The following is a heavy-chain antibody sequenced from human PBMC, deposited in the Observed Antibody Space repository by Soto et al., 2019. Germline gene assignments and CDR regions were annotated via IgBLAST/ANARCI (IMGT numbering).Heavy chain of an antibody. Sequence: EVQLVESGGGLVKPGGSLRLSCAGSGFTFSNVWMNWVRQAPGKGLEWVGRIKSETDGGTIDYAAPVKGRFTISRDDSNNTLYLQMNSLKTEDTATHYCTPLALKYNSDWYPLSDWGQGTRVTVSS. D-gene: IGHD6-19*01. V-gene: IGHV3-15*07. CDR1: GFTFSNVW. CDR3: TPLALKYNSDWYPLSD. CDR2: IKSETDGGTI. J-gene: IGHJ4*02.